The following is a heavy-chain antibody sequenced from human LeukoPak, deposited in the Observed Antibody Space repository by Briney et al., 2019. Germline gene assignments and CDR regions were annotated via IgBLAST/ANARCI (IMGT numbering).Heavy chain of an antibody. Sequence: PSETLSLTCTVSGGSISSYYWRWIRQPPGKGLEWIGYIYYSGSTSYNPSLKSRVTISVDTSRNQISLKLSSVTAADTAVYYCAGGAAAGSYWGQGTLVTVSS. CDR1: GGSISSYY. CDR3: AGGAAAGSY. J-gene: IGHJ4*02. V-gene: IGHV4-59*12. D-gene: IGHD6-13*01. CDR2: IYYSGST.